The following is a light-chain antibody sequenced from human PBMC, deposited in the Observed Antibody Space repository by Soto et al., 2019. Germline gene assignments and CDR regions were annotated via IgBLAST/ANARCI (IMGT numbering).Light chain of an antibody. CDR2: GAS. CDR3: QQYGSSSLT. J-gene: IGKJ4*01. CDR1: QSVSSN. Sequence: EIVMTQSPATLSVSPGERATLSSRASQSVSSNLAWYLQKPGQAPRLLIYGASNRATGIPDRFSGSGSGTDFTLTISRLEPEDFAVYYCQQYGSSSLTFGGGTKVDIK. V-gene: IGKV3-20*01.